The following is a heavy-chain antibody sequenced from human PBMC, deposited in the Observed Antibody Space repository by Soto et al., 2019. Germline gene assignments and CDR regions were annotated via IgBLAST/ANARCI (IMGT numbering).Heavy chain of an antibody. Sequence: GGSLRLSCAASGFTFSSYWMHWVRQAPGKGLVWVSRINSDGSSTSYADSVKGRFTISRDNAKDTLYLQMNSLRAEDTAVYYCARDWGYCSSTSCYSRPDAFDIWGQGTMVTVSS. D-gene: IGHD2-2*01. J-gene: IGHJ3*02. V-gene: IGHV3-74*01. CDR2: INSDGSST. CDR3: ARDWGYCSSTSCYSRPDAFDI. CDR1: GFTFSSYW.